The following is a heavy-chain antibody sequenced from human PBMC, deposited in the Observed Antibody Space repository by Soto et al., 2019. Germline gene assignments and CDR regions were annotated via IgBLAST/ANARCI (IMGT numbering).Heavy chain of an antibody. D-gene: IGHD5-12*01. CDR2: VSSDGSST. Sequence: EVQLVESGGGLVQPGESLRLSCAASGFTFSSYWMHWIRQAPGKGLVWVARVSSDGSSTVYENSVTSRLTISRDNAKNTLYLQKNILSDEATAVYYCARGLPNFSSFDSWGQGTLVTVSS. J-gene: IGHJ4*02. V-gene: IGHV3-74*01. CDR3: ARGLPNFSSFDS. CDR1: GFTFSSYW.